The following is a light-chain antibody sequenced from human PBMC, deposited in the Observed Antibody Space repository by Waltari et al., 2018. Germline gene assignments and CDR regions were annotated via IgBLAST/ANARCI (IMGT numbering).Light chain of an antibody. CDR1: SNDVGGYGY. Sequence: QSALTQPASVSGSPGQSITISCTGTSNDVGGYGYVSWYQQYPGKAPKLIIYEVPYRPSGISTLFSGSKSGNTASLTISGLQADDEADYYCSSHTSTVPHVFGTGTRVTVV. J-gene: IGLJ1*01. CDR3: SSHTSTVPHV. CDR2: EVP. V-gene: IGLV2-14*01.